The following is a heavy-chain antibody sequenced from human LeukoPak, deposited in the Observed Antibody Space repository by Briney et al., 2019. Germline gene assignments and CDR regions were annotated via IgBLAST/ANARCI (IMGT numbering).Heavy chain of an antibody. J-gene: IGHJ4*02. Sequence: GGSLRLSCAASGFTFSSYAMSWARQAPGKGLEWVSSISGSGYITYYAGSVKGRFTVSRDNSKNTLFLQMNSLRAEDTAVYYCAKHGYGDYRDFDYWGQGTLVTVSS. CDR2: ISGSGYIT. CDR3: AKHGYGDYRDFDY. CDR1: GFTFSSYA. D-gene: IGHD4-17*01. V-gene: IGHV3-23*01.